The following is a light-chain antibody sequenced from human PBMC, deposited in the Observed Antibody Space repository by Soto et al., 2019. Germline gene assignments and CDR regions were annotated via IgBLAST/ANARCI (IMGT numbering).Light chain of an antibody. J-gene: IGKJ5*01. Sequence: DLQMTQSPSTLSGSVGDRVSISVRGSQTIISWLAFYQQTPGKAPKHLIYVASSLQGGVPARFSGSGSGTDFTLTIASPQPDDFATYYCQQSYRTPITFGQGTRLEIK. CDR2: VAS. CDR1: QTIISW. CDR3: QQSYRTPIT. V-gene: IGKV1-39*01.